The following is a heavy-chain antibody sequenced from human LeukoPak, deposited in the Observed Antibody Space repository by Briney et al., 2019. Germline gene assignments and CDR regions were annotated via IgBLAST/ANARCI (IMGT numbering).Heavy chain of an antibody. V-gene: IGHV3-30*18. CDR3: AKELYYYDSSGYAFDI. D-gene: IGHD3-22*01. CDR1: GFTFSSYG. Sequence: GGSLRLSCAASGFTFSSYGMHWVRQAPGKGLEWVAVISYDGSNKYYADSVKGRFTISRDNSKNTLYLQMNSLRAEDTAVYYCAKELYYYDSSGYAFDIWGQGTMVTVSS. J-gene: IGHJ3*02. CDR2: ISYDGSNK.